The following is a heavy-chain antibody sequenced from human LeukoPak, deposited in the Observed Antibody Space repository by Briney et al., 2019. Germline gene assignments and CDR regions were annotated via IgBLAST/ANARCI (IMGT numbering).Heavy chain of an antibody. V-gene: IGHV3-30*04. J-gene: IGHJ4*02. CDR3: ARDSGTAMVTYYFDY. CDR1: GFTFSSYA. CDR2: ISYDGSNK. Sequence: GGSLRLSCAASGFTFSSYAMHWVRQAPGKGLEWVAVISYDGSNKYYADSVKGRFTISRDNSKNTLYLQMNSLRAEDTAVYYCARDSGTAMVTYYFDYWGQGTLVTVSS. D-gene: IGHD5-18*01.